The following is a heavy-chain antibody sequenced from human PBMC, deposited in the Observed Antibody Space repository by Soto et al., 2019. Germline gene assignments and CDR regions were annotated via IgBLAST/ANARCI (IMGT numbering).Heavy chain of an antibody. J-gene: IGHJ6*02. CDR1: GYTFSVYH. V-gene: IGHV1-2*02. CDR3: AKELKRGMDV. Sequence: QVHLVQSGAEVKQPGASVKVSCKASGYTFSVYHMHWVRQAPGQGLEWMGWVHPNSGGTNYAQSFEGRVTMTRDTFINTAYMELSRPTTDDTAVYYCAKELKRGMDVWGQGTTVTVSS. D-gene: IGHD2-8*01. CDR2: VHPNSGGT.